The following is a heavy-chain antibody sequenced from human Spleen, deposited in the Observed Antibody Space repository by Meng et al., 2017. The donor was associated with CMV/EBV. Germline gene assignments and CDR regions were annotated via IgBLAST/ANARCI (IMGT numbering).Heavy chain of an antibody. D-gene: IGHD2-2*01. CDR1: SYA. Sequence: SYAMHWVRQAPGKGLEWVAVISYDGSNKYYADSVKGRFTISRDNSKNTLYLQMNSLRAEDTAVYYCARDWEYCSSTSCYALWGAVYYWGQGTLVTVSS. V-gene: IGHV3-30-3*01. J-gene: IGHJ4*02. CDR2: ISYDGSNK. CDR3: ARDWEYCSSTSCYALWGAVYY.